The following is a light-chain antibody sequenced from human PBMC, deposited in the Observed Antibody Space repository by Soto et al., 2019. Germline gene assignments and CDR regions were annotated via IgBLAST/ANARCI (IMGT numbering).Light chain of an antibody. CDR3: QAGGTGGV. CDR2: VTSDGSH. Sequence: QPVLTQSPSASASPGASVKLTCTLSSGHSDYAIAWHQQQPEKGPRYLMKVTSDGSHTKGDGIPDRFSGSSSGADRYLTISSLRSDDEADYYCQAGGTGGVFGGGTQLTVL. J-gene: IGLJ3*02. CDR1: SGHSDYA. V-gene: IGLV4-69*01.